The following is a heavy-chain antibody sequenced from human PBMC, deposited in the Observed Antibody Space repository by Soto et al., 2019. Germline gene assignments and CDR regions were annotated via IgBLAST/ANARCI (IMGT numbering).Heavy chain of an antibody. CDR2: IHHSGST. CDR1: GDSISSMNW. CDR3: ARETWCSGGSCYLGPYYYYYGMDV. J-gene: IGHJ6*02. Sequence: SETLSLTCAVSGDSISSMNWWSWVRQPPGKGLEWIGEIHHSGSTNYNPSLKSRVTISVEKSKNQFSLKLSSVTAADTAVYYCARETWCSGGSCYLGPYYYYYGMDVWGQGTTVT. D-gene: IGHD2-15*01. V-gene: IGHV4-4*02.